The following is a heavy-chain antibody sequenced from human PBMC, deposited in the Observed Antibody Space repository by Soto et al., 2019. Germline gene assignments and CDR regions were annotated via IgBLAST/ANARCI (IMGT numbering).Heavy chain of an antibody. J-gene: IGHJ4*02. CDR1: GFTLSSYA. Sequence: PGGSLRLSCAASGFTLSSYAINWVRQAPGKGLEWVTVISKGGSNLYFADSVKRRFTISRDNSKNTLYLQLNSMRSEDTPVYYCAGEDGDTCAFGISSYFDYWCQGNLVTV. V-gene: IGHV3-30-3*01. D-gene: IGHD3-16*01. CDR2: ISKGGSNL. CDR3: AGEDGDTCAFGISSYFDY.